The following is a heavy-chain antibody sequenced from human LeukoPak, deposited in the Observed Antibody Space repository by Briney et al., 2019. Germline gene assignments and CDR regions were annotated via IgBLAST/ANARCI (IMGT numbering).Heavy chain of an antibody. CDR1: GGSISSYY. CDR3: ARGIATITQDSFDV. J-gene: IGHJ3*01. CDR2: IYTSGST. D-gene: IGHD1-14*01. Sequence: PSETLSLTCTVSGGSISSYYWSWIRQPAGKGLEWIGRIYTSGSTNYNPSLRSRVTMSADTSKHQFSLWLTSVTAADTALYYCARGIATITQDSFDVWGLGTMVTVSS. V-gene: IGHV4-4*07.